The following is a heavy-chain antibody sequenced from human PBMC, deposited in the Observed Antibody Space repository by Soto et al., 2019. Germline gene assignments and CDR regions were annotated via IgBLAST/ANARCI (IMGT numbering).Heavy chain of an antibody. CDR3: ARRNRLTFGGVIVNSFDY. J-gene: IGHJ4*02. Sequence: SETLSLTCAVYGGSFSGYYWGWIRQPPGKGLEWIGEINHIGSTNYNPSLKSRVTMSVDTSKNQFSLTLNSVTAADTATYYCARRNRLTFGGVIVNSFDYWGQGTLVT. CDR2: INHIGST. D-gene: IGHD3-16*02. V-gene: IGHV4-34*01. CDR1: GGSFSGYY.